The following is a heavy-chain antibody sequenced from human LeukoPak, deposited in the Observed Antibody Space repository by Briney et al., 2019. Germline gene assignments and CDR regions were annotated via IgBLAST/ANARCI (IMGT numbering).Heavy chain of an antibody. J-gene: IGHJ4*02. Sequence: SETLSLTCTVSGGSISSGDYYWSWIRQPPGKGLEWIGYIYYSGSTYYNSSLKSRVTISADTSKNHSSLKLNSVTTADTAVYYCTRGAGWLIDYWGQGILVTVSS. D-gene: IGHD3-16*01. V-gene: IGHV4-30-4*02. CDR1: GGSISSGDYY. CDR3: TRGAGWLIDY. CDR2: IYYSGST.